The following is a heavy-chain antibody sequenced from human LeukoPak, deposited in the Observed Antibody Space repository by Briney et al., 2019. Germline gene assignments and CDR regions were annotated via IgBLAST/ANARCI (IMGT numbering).Heavy chain of an antibody. CDR3: VRDYGGHAIFDY. CDR1: GYSISSGYF. Sequence: PSETLSLTCVVSGYSISSGYFWGWIRQPPGKGLEWIATIYHSGSTFYNPSLKSRVTISVDTSKNQFSLKLSSVTAADTAVYYCVRDYGGHAIFDYWGQGTLVTVSS. CDR2: IYHSGST. D-gene: IGHD4-23*01. J-gene: IGHJ4*02. V-gene: IGHV4-38-2*01.